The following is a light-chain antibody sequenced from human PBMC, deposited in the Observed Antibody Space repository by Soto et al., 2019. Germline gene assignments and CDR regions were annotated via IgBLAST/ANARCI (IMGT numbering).Light chain of an antibody. CDR2: GAS. Sequence: EIVFTQSPCTLSLSPGDRATLSCRASQSVSNNYLAWYRQKPGQAPRLLIYGASTRATDIPARFSGSGSGTEFTLTISSLQSEDFAEYHCQQYNNWPQTFGQGTKVDIK. V-gene: IGKV3-15*01. CDR3: QQYNNWPQT. J-gene: IGKJ1*01. CDR1: QSVSNN.